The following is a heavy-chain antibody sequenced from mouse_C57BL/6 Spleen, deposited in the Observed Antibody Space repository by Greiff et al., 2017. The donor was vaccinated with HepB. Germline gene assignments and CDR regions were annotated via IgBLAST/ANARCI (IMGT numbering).Heavy chain of an antibody. V-gene: IGHV3-6*01. Sequence: EVKLQESGPGLVKPSQSLSLTCSVTGYSITSGYYWNWIRQFPGNKLEWMGYISYDGSNNYNPSLKNRISITRDTSKNQFFLKLNSVTTEDTATYYCARDTDYWGQGTTLTVSS. CDR3: ARDTDY. J-gene: IGHJ2*01. CDR2: ISYDGSN. CDR1: GYSITSGYY.